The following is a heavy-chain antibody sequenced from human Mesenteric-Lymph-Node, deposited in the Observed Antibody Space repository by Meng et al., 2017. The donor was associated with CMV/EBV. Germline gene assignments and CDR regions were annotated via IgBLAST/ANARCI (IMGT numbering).Heavy chain of an antibody. CDR2: IGTSGGYI. Sequence: GESLKISCAASGFTFSRYSMNWVRQAPGKGLEWVSSIGTSGGYIYYADSVKGRFTISRDNAENTLDLQINNLRADDTAVYYCARMTYYDNTGYALNAFDIWGQGTMVTVSS. D-gene: IGHD3-22*01. J-gene: IGHJ3*02. V-gene: IGHV3-21*01. CDR3: ARMTYYDNTGYALNAFDI. CDR1: GFTFSRYS.